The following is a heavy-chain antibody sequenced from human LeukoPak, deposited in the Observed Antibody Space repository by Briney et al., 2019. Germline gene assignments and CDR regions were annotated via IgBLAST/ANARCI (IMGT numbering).Heavy chain of an antibody. J-gene: IGHJ4*02. Sequence: GGSLRLSCAASGFTFSNAWMNWVRQAPGKGLEWVGRIKSKTDGGTTDYAAPVKGRFTISRDDSKNTLYLQMNSLRAEDTAVYYCARLVSRDRDYWGRGTLVTVSS. CDR2: IKSKTDGGTT. V-gene: IGHV3-15*07. D-gene: IGHD3-16*02. CDR1: GFTFSNAW. CDR3: ARLVSRDRDY.